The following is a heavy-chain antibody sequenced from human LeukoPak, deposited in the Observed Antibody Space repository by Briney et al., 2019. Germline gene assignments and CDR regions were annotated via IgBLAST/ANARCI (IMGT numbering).Heavy chain of an antibody. V-gene: IGHV3-53*01. J-gene: IGHJ4*02. D-gene: IGHD6-19*01. CDR1: GFTVSSNY. CDR2: IYSGGST. CDR3: ARDDAVAGHFDY. Sequence: GGSLRLSCAASGFTVSSNYMSWVRQAPGKGLEWVSVIYSGGSTYYADSVKGRFTISRDNSKNTLYPQMNSLRAEDTAVYYCARDDAVAGHFDYWGQGTLVTVSS.